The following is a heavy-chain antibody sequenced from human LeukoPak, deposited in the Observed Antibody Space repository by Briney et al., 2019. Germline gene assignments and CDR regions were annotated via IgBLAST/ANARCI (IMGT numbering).Heavy chain of an antibody. CDR2: INPSGGST. Sequence: ASVKVSCKASGYTFTSYYMHWVRQAPGQGLEWMGIINPSGGSTSYAQKFQGRVTMTRDTSISTAYMELSRLRSDDTAVYYCARTTRLYGDLPGDYWGQGTLVTVSS. CDR3: ARTTRLYGDLPGDY. D-gene: IGHD4-17*01. V-gene: IGHV1-46*01. J-gene: IGHJ4*02. CDR1: GYTFTSYY.